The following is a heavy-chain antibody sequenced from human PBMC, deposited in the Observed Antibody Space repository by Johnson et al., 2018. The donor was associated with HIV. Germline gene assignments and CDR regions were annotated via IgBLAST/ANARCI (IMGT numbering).Heavy chain of an antibody. CDR3: AGGRGGSYADAFDI. CDR1: GFTFSTYA. D-gene: IGHD1-26*01. CDR2: ISYDGSNK. J-gene: IGHJ3*02. Sequence: QVQLVESGGGVVQPGRSLRLSCAASGFTFSTYAMHWVRQAPGKGLEWVEVISYDGSNKYYADSVKGRFTISRDNSKNTLYLQMNSGGGEDTAVYYCAGGRGGSYADAFDIWGQGTMVTVSS. V-gene: IGHV3-30*04.